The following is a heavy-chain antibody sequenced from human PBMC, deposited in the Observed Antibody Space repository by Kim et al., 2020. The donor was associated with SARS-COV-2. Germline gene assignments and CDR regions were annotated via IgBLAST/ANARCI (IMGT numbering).Heavy chain of an antibody. CDR1: GFTFGDYA. CDR3: TRDREYQPLLATMTRDY. CDR2: IRSKAYGGTT. D-gene: IGHD2-2*01. Sequence: GGSLRLSCTASGFTFGDYAMSWVRQAPGKGLEWVGFIRSKAYGGTTEYAASVKGRFTISRDDSKSIAYLQMNSLKTEDTAVYYCTRDREYQPLLATMTRDYWGQGTLVTVSS. V-gene: IGHV3-49*04. J-gene: IGHJ4*02.